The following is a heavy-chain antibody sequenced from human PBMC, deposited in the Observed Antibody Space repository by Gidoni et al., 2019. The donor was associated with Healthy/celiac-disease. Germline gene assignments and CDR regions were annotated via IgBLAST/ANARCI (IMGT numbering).Heavy chain of an antibody. D-gene: IGHD4-17*01. Sequence: QLQLQESGPGLVKPSETLSLTCTVSGGSISSSSYYRGWIRQPPGKGLEWIGRIYYSGSTYYNPSLKGRVTISVDTSKNQFSLKLSTVTAADTAVYYCARGLTVTILQESDAFDIWGQGTMVTVSS. CDR3: ARGLTVTILQESDAFDI. CDR1: GGSISSSSYY. J-gene: IGHJ3*02. V-gene: IGHV4-39*01. CDR2: IYYSGST.